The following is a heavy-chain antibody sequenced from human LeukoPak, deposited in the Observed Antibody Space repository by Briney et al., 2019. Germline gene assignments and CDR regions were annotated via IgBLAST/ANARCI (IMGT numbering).Heavy chain of an antibody. Sequence: PGGSLRLSCAASGFTFSSYSMNWVRQAPGKGLEWVSSITSSSSYIYYADSVKGRFTISRDNAKNSLYLQMNSLRAEDTAVYYCARDPSIVGATMAFGIWGQGTMVTVSS. V-gene: IGHV3-21*01. CDR3: ARDPSIVGATMAFGI. D-gene: IGHD1-26*01. CDR2: ITSSSSYI. CDR1: GFTFSSYS. J-gene: IGHJ3*02.